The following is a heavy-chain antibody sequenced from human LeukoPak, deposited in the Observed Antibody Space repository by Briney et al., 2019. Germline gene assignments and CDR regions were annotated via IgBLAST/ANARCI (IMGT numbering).Heavy chain of an antibody. CDR2: ISSSSSYI. CDR3: ASQGSGYDSPIDH. V-gene: IGHV3-21*01. CDR1: GFVFSTHG. Sequence: GGSLRLSCAASGFVFSTHGMNWVRQAPGKGLEWVSSISSSSSYIYYADSVKGRFTISRDNARNSSYLQMNSLRAEDTAVYYCASQGSGYDSPIDHWGQGTLVTVSS. J-gene: IGHJ4*02. D-gene: IGHD5-12*01.